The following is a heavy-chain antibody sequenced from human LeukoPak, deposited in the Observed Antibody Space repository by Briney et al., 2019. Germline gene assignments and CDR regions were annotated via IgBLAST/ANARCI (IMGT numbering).Heavy chain of an antibody. V-gene: IGHV3-48*01. CDR1: GFTFSSYS. CDR3: ARIGYCSSASCRHAPDY. J-gene: IGHJ4*02. CDR2: ISSSSSTI. D-gene: IGHD2-2*01. Sequence: GGSLRLSCAASGFTFSSYSMNWVRQAPGKGLEWVSYISSSSSTIYYADSVKGRFTISRDNAKNSLYLQVNSLRAEDTAVYYCARIGYCSSASCRHAPDYWGQGTLVTVSS.